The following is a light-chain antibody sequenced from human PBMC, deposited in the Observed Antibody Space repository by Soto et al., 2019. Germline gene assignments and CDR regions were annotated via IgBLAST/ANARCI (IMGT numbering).Light chain of an antibody. V-gene: IGKV1-39*01. CDR1: QTISSY. CDR3: QQSYGAPIT. CDR2: DAS. Sequence: DIQMTQSPSSLSASVGDRVTITCRASQTISSYLNWYQQKPGKAPKLLIYDASSLQSGVQSRFSGSGSGTDFTLTVRSLQPEDFATYYCQQSYGAPITFGLGTRLEIK. J-gene: IGKJ5*01.